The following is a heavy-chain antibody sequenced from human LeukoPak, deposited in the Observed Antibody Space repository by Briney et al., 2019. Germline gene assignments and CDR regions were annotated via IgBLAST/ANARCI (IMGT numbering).Heavy chain of an antibody. CDR2: IYYSGST. Sequence: SETLSLTCTVSGGSISSYYWSWVRQPPGKGLEWIGYIYYSGSTNYNPSLKSRVTISVDTSKNQFSLKLSSVTAADTAVYYCARKVIPGGGAFDYWGQGTLVTVSS. CDR3: ARKVIPGGGAFDY. D-gene: IGHD3-16*01. CDR1: GGSISSYY. V-gene: IGHV4-59*01. J-gene: IGHJ4*02.